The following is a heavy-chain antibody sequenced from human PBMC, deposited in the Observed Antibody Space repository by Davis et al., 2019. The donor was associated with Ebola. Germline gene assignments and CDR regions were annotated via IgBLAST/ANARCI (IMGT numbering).Heavy chain of an antibody. CDR2: LNLSSGGT. CDR1: GYSFTGSY. D-gene: IGHD1-26*01. J-gene: IGHJ4*02. Sequence: ASVKVSCKASGYSFTGSYMHWVRQAPGQGLEWMGWLNLSSGGTKYVQKFQGRVTMTRDTSVSTAYMELSRLTSDDTAVYYCARDKPSGSYSSDYWGQGTLVTVSS. V-gene: IGHV1-2*02. CDR3: ARDKPSGSYSSDY.